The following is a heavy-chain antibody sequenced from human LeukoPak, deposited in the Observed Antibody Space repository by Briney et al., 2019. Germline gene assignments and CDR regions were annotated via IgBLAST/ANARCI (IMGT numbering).Heavy chain of an antibody. CDR2: MNPNSGNA. J-gene: IGHJ4*02. V-gene: IGHV1-8*01. D-gene: IGHD6-13*01. CDR1: GYTFTNFD. CDR3: ARDGQQLVRAFVLDY. Sequence: GASVKVSCKASGYTFTNFDINWVRQAPGQGLEWVGWMNPNSGNAGFAQKFRGRISMTGNTSMNTAFMELRSLRSDDTAVYYCARDGQQLVRAFVLDYWGQGTLVTVSS.